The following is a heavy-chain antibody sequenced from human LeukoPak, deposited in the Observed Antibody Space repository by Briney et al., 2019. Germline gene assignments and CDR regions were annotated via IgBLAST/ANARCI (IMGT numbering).Heavy chain of an antibody. Sequence: SETLSLTCTVSGGSISSYYWSWIRQPPGKGLEWIGYIYYSGSTNYNPSLKSRVTISVDTSKNQFSLKLSSVTAADTAVYYCAGEGLVGGWFDPWGQGTLVTVSS. V-gene: IGHV4-59*01. CDR3: AGEGLVGGWFDP. J-gene: IGHJ5*02. D-gene: IGHD6-19*01. CDR1: GGSISSYY. CDR2: IYYSGST.